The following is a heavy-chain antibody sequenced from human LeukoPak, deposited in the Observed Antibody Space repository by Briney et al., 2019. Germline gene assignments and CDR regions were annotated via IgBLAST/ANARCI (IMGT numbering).Heavy chain of an antibody. D-gene: IGHD6-19*01. CDR3: ARVLTDTSGWYQLDY. Sequence: ASVSVSYKASGYTLTTSYIQWVRQAPGPGLEWMGMINPGGGSTTYSQKFQGRVAVSSDTSTSTVYMELSSLRSEDTAVYYCARVLTDTSGWYQLDYWGQGTLVTVSS. V-gene: IGHV1-46*01. CDR1: GYTLTTSY. J-gene: IGHJ4*02. CDR2: INPGGGST.